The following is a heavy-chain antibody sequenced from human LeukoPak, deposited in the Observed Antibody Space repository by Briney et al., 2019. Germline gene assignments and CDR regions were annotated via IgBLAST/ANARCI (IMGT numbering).Heavy chain of an antibody. D-gene: IGHD3-10*02. Sequence: GGPLRLSCAASGFTFSGFAMTWVPQAPGKALNWVSSISRDSNTHYTASVKGQSTISTDNSKCTLFLQRTRLRADDTALYYAAKDLHYYVAMDVWGQGTAVTVSS. CDR3: AKDLHYYVAMDV. J-gene: IGHJ6*02. CDR2: ISRDSNT. CDR1: GFTFSGFA. V-gene: IGHV3-23*01.